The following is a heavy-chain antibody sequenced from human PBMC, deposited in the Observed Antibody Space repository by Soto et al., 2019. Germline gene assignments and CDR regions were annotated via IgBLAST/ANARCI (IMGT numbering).Heavy chain of an antibody. CDR1: GYSFTSYW. Sequence: GESLKISCKGSGYSFTSYWISWVRQMPGKGLEWMGRIDPSDSYTNYSPSFQGHVTISADKSISTAYLQWSSLKASDTAMYYCARHDTPVDTAMVSYYCGMDVWGQGTTVTVSS. CDR2: IDPSDSYT. V-gene: IGHV5-10-1*01. J-gene: IGHJ6*02. CDR3: ARHDTPVDTAMVSYYCGMDV. D-gene: IGHD5-18*01.